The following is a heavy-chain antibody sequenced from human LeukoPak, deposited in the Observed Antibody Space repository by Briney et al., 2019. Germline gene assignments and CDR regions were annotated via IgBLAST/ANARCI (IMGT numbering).Heavy chain of an antibody. J-gene: IGHJ4*02. Sequence: GSLRLSCAASGFTFSSYAMHWVRQAPGKGLEWVAVISYDGSNKYYAGSVKGRFTISRDNSKNTLYLQMNSLRAEDTAVYYCARDDHRGYSYGYGDYWGQGTLVTVSS. CDR1: GFTFSSYA. CDR3: ARDDHRGYSYGYGDY. V-gene: IGHV3-30-3*01. D-gene: IGHD5-18*01. CDR2: ISYDGSNK.